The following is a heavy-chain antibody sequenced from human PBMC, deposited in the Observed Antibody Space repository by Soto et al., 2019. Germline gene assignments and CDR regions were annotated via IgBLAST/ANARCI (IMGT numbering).Heavy chain of an antibody. CDR2: IKSKTDGGTT. CDR3: TTVPDNHIVVVPAAYNWFDP. Sequence: EVQLVESGGGLVKPGGSLRLSCAASGFTFSNAWMNWVRQAPGKGLEWVGRIKSKTDGGTTDYAAPVKGRFTISRDDSKNTLYLQMNSLKTEDTAVYYCTTVPDNHIVVVPAAYNWFDPWGQGTLVTVSS. J-gene: IGHJ5*02. V-gene: IGHV3-15*07. D-gene: IGHD2-2*01. CDR1: GFTFSNAW.